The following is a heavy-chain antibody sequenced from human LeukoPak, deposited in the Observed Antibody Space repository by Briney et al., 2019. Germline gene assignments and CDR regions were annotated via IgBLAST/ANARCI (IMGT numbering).Heavy chain of an antibody. CDR1: GGSFSGYY. V-gene: IGHV4-59*08. CDR2: IYYSGST. CDR3: ARHHAYGDYSYYYGMDV. Sequence: SETLSLTCAVYGGSFSGYYWSWIRQPPGKGLEWIGYIYYSGSTNYNPSRKSRVTISVDTSKNQFSLRLSSVTAADTAVYYCARHHAYGDYSYYYGMDVWGQGTTVTVSS. D-gene: IGHD4-17*01. J-gene: IGHJ6*02.